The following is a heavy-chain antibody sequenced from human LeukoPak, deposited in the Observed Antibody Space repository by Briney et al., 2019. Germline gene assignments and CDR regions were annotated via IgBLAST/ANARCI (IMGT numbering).Heavy chain of an antibody. J-gene: IGHJ4*02. Sequence: PGGSLRLSCAASGFTFSSYWMSWVRQAPGRGLEWVANIKQDGSEKYYVDSVKGRFTISRDNAKNSLYLQMNSLRAEDTAVYYCAREHVDTAMAALYYFDYWGQGTLVTVSS. V-gene: IGHV3-7*01. D-gene: IGHD5-18*01. CDR1: GFTFSSYW. CDR2: IKQDGSEK. CDR3: AREHVDTAMAALYYFDY.